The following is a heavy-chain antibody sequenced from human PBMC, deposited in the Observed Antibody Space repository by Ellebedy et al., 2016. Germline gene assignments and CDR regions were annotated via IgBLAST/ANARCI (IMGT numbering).Heavy chain of an antibody. CDR1: GYSFTSYW. Sequence: ASVKVSCKGSGYSFTSYWIGWVRQMPGKGLEWMGIIYPGDSDTRYSPSFQGQVTISADKSISTAYLQWSSLKASDTAMYYCASQIYGGYREYGMDVWGQGTTVTVSS. V-gene: IGHV5-51*01. D-gene: IGHD1-26*01. CDR3: ASQIYGGYREYGMDV. CDR2: IYPGDSDT. J-gene: IGHJ6*02.